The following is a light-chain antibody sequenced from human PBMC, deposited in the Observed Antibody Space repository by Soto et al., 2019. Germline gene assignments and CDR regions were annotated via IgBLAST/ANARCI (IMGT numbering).Light chain of an antibody. Sequence: EIVLTQSPGTLSLSPGERATLSCRASQSVNSNLAWYQQKPGQAPRLLIYGASTRATGIPARFSGSGSGTDFTLTISRLEPEDFAVYYCQQYGSSPPSVTFGQGTRLEIK. V-gene: IGKV3-20*01. CDR3: QQYGSSPPSVT. CDR2: GAS. J-gene: IGKJ5*01. CDR1: QSVNSN.